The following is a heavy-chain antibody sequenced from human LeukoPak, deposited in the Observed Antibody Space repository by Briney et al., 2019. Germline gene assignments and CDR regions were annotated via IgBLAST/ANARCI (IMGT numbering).Heavy chain of an antibody. CDR2: IRRSGTAI. V-gene: IGHV3-48*03. CDR1: GFTFSSYE. Sequence: GGSLRLSCAASGFTFSSYEMNWVRQALGKGLEWVSYIRRSGTAIYYADSVKGRFTISRDDAKNSLYLQMNSLRAEDTAVYYRARDKGSDGIDFWGQGTLVTVSS. D-gene: IGHD1-26*01. CDR3: ARDKGSDGIDF. J-gene: IGHJ4*02.